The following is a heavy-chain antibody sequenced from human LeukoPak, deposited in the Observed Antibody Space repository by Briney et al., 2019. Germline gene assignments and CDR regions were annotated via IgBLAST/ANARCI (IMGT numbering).Heavy chain of an antibody. CDR2: IYYSGGT. CDR3: ARWSPRNYGMDV. CDR1: GGSISSYY. V-gene: IGHV4-59*01. J-gene: IGHJ6*02. D-gene: IGHD3-16*01. Sequence: SETLSLTCTVSGGSISSYYWSWIRQPPGKGLEWIGYIYYSGGTNYNPSLKSRVTISVDTSKNQFSLKLSSVTAADTAVYYCARWSPRNYGMDVWGQGTTVTVSS.